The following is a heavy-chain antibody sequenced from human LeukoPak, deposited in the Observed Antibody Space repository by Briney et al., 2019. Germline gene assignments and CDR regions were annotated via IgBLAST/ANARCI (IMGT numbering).Heavy chain of an antibody. CDR1: GGSISSSSYY. CDR3: ARQCSYDSSGYYKCSFDY. J-gene: IGHJ4*02. CDR2: IYYSGST. Sequence: PSETLSLTCTVSGGSISSSSYYWGWIRQPPGKGLEWIGSIYYSGSTYYNPSLKSRVTISVDTSKNQFSLKLSSVTAADTAVYYCARQCSYDSSGYYKCSFDYWGQGTLVTVSS. D-gene: IGHD3-22*01. V-gene: IGHV4-39*01.